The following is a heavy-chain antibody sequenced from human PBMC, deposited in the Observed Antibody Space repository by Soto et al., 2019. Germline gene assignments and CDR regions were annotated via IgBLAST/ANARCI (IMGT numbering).Heavy chain of an antibody. CDR3: AKVITMLVLGYFEY. D-gene: IGHD3-10*01. Sequence: GGSLRLSCAASGFTFSSFGMHWVRQAPGKGLEWVAVISYDGSNQYYADSVKGRFTISRDNSKNTLYLQMNSLRAEDTAVYYCAKVITMLVLGYFEYWGQGALVTVSS. V-gene: IGHV3-30*18. CDR2: ISYDGSNQ. CDR1: GFTFSSFG. J-gene: IGHJ4*02.